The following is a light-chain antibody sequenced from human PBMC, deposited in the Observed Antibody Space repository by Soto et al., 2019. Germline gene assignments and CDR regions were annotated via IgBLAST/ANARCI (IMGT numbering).Light chain of an antibody. CDR2: EVN. CDR3: SSYAGSNNHVI. CDR1: SSDIGGYNS. J-gene: IGLJ2*01. Sequence: QSALTQPPSASGSPGQSVTISCTGTSSDIGGYNSVSWYQQHPGKAPRLMIYEVNKRPSGVPDRFSGSKSGNTASLTVSGLRAEDEADYYCSSYAGSNNHVIFGGGTKVTVL. V-gene: IGLV2-8*01.